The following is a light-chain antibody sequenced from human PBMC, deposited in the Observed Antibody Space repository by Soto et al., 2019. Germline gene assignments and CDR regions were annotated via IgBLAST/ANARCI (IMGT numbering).Light chain of an antibody. CDR3: WSYGGSSTYVV. CDR2: EDN. Sequence: QSVLTQPASVSGSPGQSITISCTGISSDIGRYNRVSWYQRHPDKAPKLMIYEDNRRPSGVSHRFSGSKSGNTASLTISGLQDEDEADYYCWSYGGSSTYVVFGGGTKVTVL. V-gene: IGLV2-23*01. J-gene: IGLJ2*01. CDR1: SSDIGRYNR.